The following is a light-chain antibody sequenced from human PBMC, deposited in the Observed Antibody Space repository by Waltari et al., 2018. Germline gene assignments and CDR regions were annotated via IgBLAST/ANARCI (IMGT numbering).Light chain of an antibody. J-gene: IGKJ4*01. CDR1: QGVRGF. Sequence: ETVLTQSPVTLSVSPGERVALSCRASQGVRGFLAWYQQKPGQAPRLLFYDISTRATGIPARFSGSGSETEFTLTISGLQSEDFAVYYCQQYGSWPLTFGGGTKVDLK. CDR3: QQYGSWPLT. V-gene: IGKV3-15*01. CDR2: DIS.